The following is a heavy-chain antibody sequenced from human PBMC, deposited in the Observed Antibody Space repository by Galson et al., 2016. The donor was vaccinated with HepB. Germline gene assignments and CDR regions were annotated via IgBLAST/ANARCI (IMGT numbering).Heavy chain of an antibody. V-gene: IGHV1-18*01. D-gene: IGHD3-22*01. CDR3: ARHFDSSGYANWFDP. J-gene: IGHJ5*02. Sequence: NYVQNLQDRVTMTTDTSTTTAYMELRSLRSDDTAMYYCARHFDSSGYANWFDPWGQGTLVTVSS.